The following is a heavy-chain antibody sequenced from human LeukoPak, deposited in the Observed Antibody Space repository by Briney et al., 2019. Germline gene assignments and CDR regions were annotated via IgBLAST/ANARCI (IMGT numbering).Heavy chain of an antibody. J-gene: IGHJ6*02. CDR3: ARYCGGDCYGMDV. CDR2: IKQDGSEK. CDR1: GFTFSNYW. V-gene: IGHV3-7*01. Sequence: GRSLRPSCSVSGFTFSNYWMSWVRQAPGKGLEWVANIKQDGSEKDYVDSVKGRFTISRDNAKNSLYLQMNNLRAEDTAVYYCARYCGGDCYGMDVWGQGTTVTVSS. D-gene: IGHD2-21*01.